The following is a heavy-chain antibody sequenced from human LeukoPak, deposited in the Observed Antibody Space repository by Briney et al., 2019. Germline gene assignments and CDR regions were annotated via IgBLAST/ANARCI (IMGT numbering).Heavy chain of an antibody. D-gene: IGHD1-1*01. CDR1: GFTFTSHV. CDR3: VREGLERRTNFDY. J-gene: IGHJ4*02. Sequence: GGSLRLSCSASGFTFTSHVMHWVRQAPGKGLQYVSGISMNVQTTYSAGSVKGRFTISRDSSKNTVYLQMNSLTAEDTAVYYCVREGLERRTNFDYWGQGTLVSVSS. V-gene: IGHV3-64D*06. CDR2: ISMNVQTT.